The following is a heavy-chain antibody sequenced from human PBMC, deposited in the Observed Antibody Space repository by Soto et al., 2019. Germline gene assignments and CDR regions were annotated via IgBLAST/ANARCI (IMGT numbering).Heavy chain of an antibody. Sequence: QLQLQESGPGLVKPSETLSLTCTVSGGSISSSSYYWGWIRQPPGKGLEWIGSIYYSGSTYYNPSLKSRVTISVDTSKNQFSLKLSSVTAADTAVYYCARDSALNYYDPNAFDIWGQGTMVTVSS. CDR2: IYYSGST. CDR1: GGSISSSSYY. CDR3: ARDSALNYYDPNAFDI. V-gene: IGHV4-39*02. D-gene: IGHD3-22*01. J-gene: IGHJ3*02.